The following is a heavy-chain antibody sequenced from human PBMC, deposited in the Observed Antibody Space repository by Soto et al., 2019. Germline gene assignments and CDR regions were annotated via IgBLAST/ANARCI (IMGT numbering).Heavy chain of an antibody. J-gene: IGHJ2*01. CDR3: TRDVSSRYFDL. CDR2: IWYDGGNT. V-gene: IGHV3-33*01. Sequence: GGSLRLSCAASGFTFRNYGMHWVRQAPGKGLEWVAVIWYDGGNTYYADSVKGRFTISRDNSKNTLHLQMNSLRAEDTAVYYCTRDVSSRYFDLWXRGSLVTVS. CDR1: GFTFRNYG.